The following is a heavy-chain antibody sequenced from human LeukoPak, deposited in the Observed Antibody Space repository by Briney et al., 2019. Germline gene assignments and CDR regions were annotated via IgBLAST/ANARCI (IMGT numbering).Heavy chain of an antibody. Sequence: ASVKVSCTASGYTFTSYDINWVRQATGQGLEWMGWMNPNSGNTGYAQTFQGRVTMTRNTSISTAYMELSSLRSEDTAVYYCARGLSMVQGVIFGYWGQGTLVTVSS. CDR2: MNPNSGNT. CDR1: GYTFTSYD. D-gene: IGHD3-10*01. V-gene: IGHV1-8*01. J-gene: IGHJ4*02. CDR3: ARGLSMVQGVIFGY.